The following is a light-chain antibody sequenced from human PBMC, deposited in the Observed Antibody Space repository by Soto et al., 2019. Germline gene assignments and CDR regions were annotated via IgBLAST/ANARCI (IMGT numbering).Light chain of an antibody. V-gene: IGLV1-47*01. J-gene: IGLJ3*02. CDR1: LSNIVRNF. Sequence: QSVLTQSPSASGTPGQRVTISCSGSLSNIVRNFAYWYQHVPGTAPRLIIQRNNERPSGVPDRFSGSKSGTSVSLAISGLRSDDEATYYCAAWDDTLDAQVFGGGTKLTVL. CDR3: AAWDDTLDAQV. CDR2: RNN.